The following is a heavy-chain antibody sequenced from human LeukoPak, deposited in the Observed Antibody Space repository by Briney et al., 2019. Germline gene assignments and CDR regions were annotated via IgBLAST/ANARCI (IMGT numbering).Heavy chain of an antibody. CDR2: MNPNSGNT. Sequence: ASVKVSCKASGYTFTGYYMHWVRQAPGQGLEWMGWMNPNSGNTGYAQKFRGRVTITRNTSISTAYMELSSLRSEDTAVYYCARGPMVATSGGDYWGQGTLVTVSS. CDR1: GYTFTGYY. D-gene: IGHD5-12*01. J-gene: IGHJ4*02. V-gene: IGHV1-8*03. CDR3: ARGPMVATSGGDY.